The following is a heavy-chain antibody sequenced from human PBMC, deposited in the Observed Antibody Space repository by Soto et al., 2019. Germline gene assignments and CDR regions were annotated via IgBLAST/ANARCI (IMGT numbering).Heavy chain of an antibody. D-gene: IGHD1-26*01. CDR3: ATDSGSFLH. CDR2: ISYDGSNK. J-gene: IGHJ4*02. Sequence: QVQLVESGGGVVQPGRSLRLSCAASGFTFSSYGMHRVRQAPGKGLEWVAVISYDGSNKYYADSGKGRFTISRDNSKNTLYLQMNSLRAEDTAVYYCATDSGSFLHWGQGTLVTVSS. CDR1: GFTFSSYG. V-gene: IGHV3-30*03.